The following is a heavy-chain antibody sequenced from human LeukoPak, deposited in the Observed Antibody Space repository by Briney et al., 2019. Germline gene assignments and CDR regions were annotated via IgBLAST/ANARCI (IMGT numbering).Heavy chain of an antibody. CDR2: IYYSGST. Sequence: SETLSLTCTVSGGSTSSYYWSWIRQPPGKGLEWIGYIYYSGSTNYNPSLKSRVTISVDTSKNQISLKLSSVTAADTAVYYCARDYGCSSTSCLSEGNWFDPWGQGTLVTVSS. CDR3: ARDYGCSSTSCLSEGNWFDP. V-gene: IGHV4-59*01. D-gene: IGHD2-2*01. J-gene: IGHJ5*02. CDR1: GGSTSSYY.